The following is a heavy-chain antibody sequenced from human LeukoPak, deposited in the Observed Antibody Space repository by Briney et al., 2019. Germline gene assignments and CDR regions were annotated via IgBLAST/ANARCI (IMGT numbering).Heavy chain of an antibody. CDR1: GGSISSSSYY. J-gene: IGHJ4*02. CDR2: IYYSGST. V-gene: IGHV4-39*07. CDR3: ARDSSSVYFDY. Sequence: SETLSLTCTVSGGSISSSSYYWGWIRQPPGKGLEWIGSIYYSGSTYYNPSLKSRVTISVDTSKNQFSLKLSSVTAADTAVYYCARDSSSVYFDYWGQGTLVTVSS. D-gene: IGHD6-13*01.